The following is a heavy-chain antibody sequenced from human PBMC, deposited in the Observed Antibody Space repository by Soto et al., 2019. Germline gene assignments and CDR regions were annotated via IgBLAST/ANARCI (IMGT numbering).Heavy chain of an antibody. V-gene: IGHV3-23*01. Sequence: GGSLRLSCAASGFTFSSYAMSWVRQAPGKGLEWVSAISGSGGSTYYADSVKGRFTISRDNSKNTLYLQMNSLRAEDTAVYYCAKDQLELGNLGSAFDIWGQGTMVTVSS. CDR2: ISGSGGST. CDR3: AKDQLELGNLGSAFDI. CDR1: GFTFSSYA. D-gene: IGHD1-1*01. J-gene: IGHJ3*02.